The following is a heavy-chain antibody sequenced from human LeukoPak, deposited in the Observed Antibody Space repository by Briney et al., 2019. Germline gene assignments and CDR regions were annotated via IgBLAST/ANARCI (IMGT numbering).Heavy chain of an antibody. CDR3: AKSDSALDY. CDR2: ISWNSGSI. V-gene: IGHV3-9*01. CDR1: GFTFDDYA. Sequence: PGGSLRLSCAASGFTFDDYAMHWVRQAPGKGLEWVSGISWNSGSIGYADSVKGRFTISRDNAKNSLYLQINSLRAEDTALYYCAKSDSALDYWGQGTLVTVSS. D-gene: IGHD2-21*02. J-gene: IGHJ4*02.